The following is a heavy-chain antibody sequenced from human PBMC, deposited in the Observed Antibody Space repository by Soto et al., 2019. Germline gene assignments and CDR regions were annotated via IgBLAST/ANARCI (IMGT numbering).Heavy chain of an antibody. D-gene: IGHD2-15*01. J-gene: IGHJ4*02. Sequence: QVQLVESGGGVVQPGGSLRLSCAASGFTFSSHTMHWVRQAPGKGLEWLSLMSHDGNIKFYADSVKGRFTISRDNSKNILYLQMTDLRAEETALCYCAGTQFLRMVARGNYWGQGTLVTVSS. CDR3: AGTQFLRMVARGNY. V-gene: IGHV3-30-3*01. CDR2: MSHDGNIK. CDR1: GFTFSSHT.